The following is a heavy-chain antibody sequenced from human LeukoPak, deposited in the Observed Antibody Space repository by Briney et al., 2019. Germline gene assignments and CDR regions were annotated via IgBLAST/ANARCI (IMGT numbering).Heavy chain of an antibody. V-gene: IGHV4-59*01. J-gene: IGHJ5*02. Sequence: SETLSLTCTVSGGSISSYCWSWIRQPPGKGLEWIGYIYYSGSTNYNPSLKSRVTISVDTSKNQFSLKLSSVTAADTAVYYCARDLGFRCSSTSCYSPDSGWFDPWGQGTLVTVSS. D-gene: IGHD2-2*02. CDR1: GGSISSYC. CDR2: IYYSGST. CDR3: ARDLGFRCSSTSCYSPDSGWFDP.